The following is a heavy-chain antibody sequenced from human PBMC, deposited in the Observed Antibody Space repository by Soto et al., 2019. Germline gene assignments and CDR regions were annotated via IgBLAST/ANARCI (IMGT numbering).Heavy chain of an antibody. J-gene: IGHJ4*02. CDR1: GLNFEKCS. CDR2: ISPASTYI. D-gene: IGHD2-15*01. V-gene: IGHV3-21*04. CDR3: AADTGDIEVVPATT. Sequence: GGSLRLSCAASGLNFEKCSMNWVRQPPGKGPEWLASISPASTYIRYADSVKGRFTISRDNARNSLSLQMMSLRAEDTAMYFCAADTGDIEVVPATTWGQGTLVTVSS.